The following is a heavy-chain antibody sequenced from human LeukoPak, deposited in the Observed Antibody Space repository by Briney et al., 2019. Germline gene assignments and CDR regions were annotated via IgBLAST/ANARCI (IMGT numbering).Heavy chain of an antibody. Sequence: PGGSLRLSCAASGFTFSSYGMPWVRQAPGKGLEWVAVISYDGSNKYYADSVKGRFTISRDNSKNTLYLQMNSLRAEDTAVYYCAKYDSSGTLFDYWGQGTLVTVSS. CDR3: AKYDSSGTLFDY. J-gene: IGHJ4*02. V-gene: IGHV3-30*18. CDR2: ISYDGSNK. CDR1: GFTFSSYG. D-gene: IGHD3-22*01.